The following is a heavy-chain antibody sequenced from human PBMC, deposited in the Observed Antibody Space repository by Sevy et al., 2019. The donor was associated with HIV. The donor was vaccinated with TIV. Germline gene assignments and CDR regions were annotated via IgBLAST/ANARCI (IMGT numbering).Heavy chain of an antibody. V-gene: IGHV3-23*01. D-gene: IGHD3-22*01. CDR2: ISGSGGST. Sequence: GGSLRLSCAASGFTFSSYAMSWVRQAPGKGLEWVSAISGSGGSTYYAHSVKGRFTISRDNSKNTLYLQMNSLRAEDTAVYYCAKVDSSGYYSVSGFDYWGQGTLVTVSS. CDR1: GFTFSSYA. CDR3: AKVDSSGYYSVSGFDY. J-gene: IGHJ4*02.